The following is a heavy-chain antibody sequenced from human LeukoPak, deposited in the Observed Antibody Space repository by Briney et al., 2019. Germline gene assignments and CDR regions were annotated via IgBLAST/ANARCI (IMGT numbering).Heavy chain of an antibody. Sequence: GGSLRLSCAASGFIFSSYAMSWVRQAPGKGLEWVSAISGSGGSTNYADSVKGRFTISRDNSKNTLYLQMNSLRAEDTAVYYCAKGCSSGWYYFDYWGHGTLVTVSS. J-gene: IGHJ4*01. V-gene: IGHV3-23*01. CDR1: GFIFSSYA. CDR2: ISGSGGST. D-gene: IGHD6-19*01. CDR3: AKGCSSGWYYFDY.